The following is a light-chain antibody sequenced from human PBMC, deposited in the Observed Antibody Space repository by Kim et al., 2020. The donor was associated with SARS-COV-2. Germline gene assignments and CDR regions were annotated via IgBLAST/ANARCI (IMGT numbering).Light chain of an antibody. V-gene: IGLV4-69*02. CDR2: LNSDGSH. CDR1: SGHSNYA. J-gene: IGLJ3*02. Sequence: QLVLTQSPSASASLGASVKLTCTLSSGHSNYAIAWHQQQPEKGPRFLMKLNSDGSHNKGDGIPNRFSGSSSGTERYLTISSLQSEDEADYYCQTWGSDFWVFGGGTQLTVL. CDR3: QTWGSDFWV.